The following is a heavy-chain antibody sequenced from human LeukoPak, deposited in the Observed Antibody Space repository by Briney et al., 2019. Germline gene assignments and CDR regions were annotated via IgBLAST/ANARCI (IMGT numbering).Heavy chain of an antibody. D-gene: IGHD2-15*01. CDR2: FDPEDGET. CDR3: ATVSRVVVVAATENWFDP. V-gene: IGHV1-24*01. Sequence: ASVKVSCKVSGYTLTESSMHWVRQAPGKGLEWMGGFDPEDGETIYAQKFQGRVTMTEDTSTDTAYMELSSLRSEDTAVYYCATVSRVVVVAATENWFDPWGQGTLVTVSS. CDR1: GYTLTESS. J-gene: IGHJ5*02.